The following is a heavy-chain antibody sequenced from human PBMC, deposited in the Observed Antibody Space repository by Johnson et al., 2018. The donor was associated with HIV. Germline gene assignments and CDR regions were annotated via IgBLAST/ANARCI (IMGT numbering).Heavy chain of an antibody. CDR3: ARGGGLYCSSTSCYKGDALDI. CDR1: GFTFRSYG. J-gene: IGHJ3*02. CDR2: IRHDGSNK. V-gene: IGHV3-30*02. Sequence: QVQLVESGGGLVQPGGSLRLSCAASGFTFRSYGMHWVRQAPGKGLEWVAFIRHDGSNKYYADSVQGRFTISRDKSENTLYLHMSSLRAEDTAVYYCARGGGLYCSSTSCYKGDALDIWGQGTMVTVSS. D-gene: IGHD2-2*02.